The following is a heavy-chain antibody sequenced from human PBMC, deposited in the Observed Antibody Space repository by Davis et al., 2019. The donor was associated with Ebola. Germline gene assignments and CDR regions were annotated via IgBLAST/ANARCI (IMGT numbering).Heavy chain of an antibody. CDR2: IYYSGST. CDR1: GGSIISSSSY. V-gene: IGHV4-39*01. Sequence: SETLSPTCTVSGGSIISSSSYWGWIRQPPGKGLEWIGSIYYSGSTNYSPYLNSRVPISVDTSKNQFSLKLSSVTATGTAVYYCARHGRPYYFDYWGQGTLVTVSS. J-gene: IGHJ4*02. CDR3: ARHGRPYYFDY.